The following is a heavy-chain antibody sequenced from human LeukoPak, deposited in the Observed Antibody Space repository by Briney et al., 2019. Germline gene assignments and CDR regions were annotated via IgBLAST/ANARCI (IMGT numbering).Heavy chain of an antibody. CDR2: ISYDGSNK. CDR3: ARGDYYDSSGYLDY. V-gene: IGHV3-30*04. J-gene: IGHJ4*02. D-gene: IGHD3-22*01. CDR1: GFTFSSYA. Sequence: GKSLRLSCAASGFTFSSYAIHWVRQAPGKGREGVACISYDGSNKYYADPVKGRFTISRDNSKNTLYLQMNSLRAEDTAVYYCARGDYYDSSGYLDYWGQGTLVTVSS.